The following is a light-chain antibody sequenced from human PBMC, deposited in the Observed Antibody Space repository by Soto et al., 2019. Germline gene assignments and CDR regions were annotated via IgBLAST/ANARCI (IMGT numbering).Light chain of an antibody. Sequence: QSVLTQPPSASGSPGQSVTISCTGTSSDVGDYTDVSWYQQHPGKAPKLMIYEVDKRPSGVPDRFSGSKSGNTASLAVSGRQAEDEADYFCSSYAGSNVRFGGGSKLTVL. CDR3: SSYAGSNVR. V-gene: IGLV2-8*01. J-gene: IGLJ2*01. CDR1: SSDVGDYTD. CDR2: EVD.